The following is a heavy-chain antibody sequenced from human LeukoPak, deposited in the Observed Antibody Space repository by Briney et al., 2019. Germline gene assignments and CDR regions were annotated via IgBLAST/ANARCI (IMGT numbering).Heavy chain of an antibody. CDR1: GGSISSDY. V-gene: IGHV4-59*01. J-gene: IGHJ4*02. CDR3: ARLSGYSSGHYYSDY. Sequence: SETLSLTWTVSGGSISSDYWSWIRQPPGKGLEWIGYIYYRGSTNYNPSLKSRVTISVDTSKNQFSLKLSSVTAADTAVYYCARLSGYSSGHYYSDYWGQGTLVTVSS. CDR2: IYYRGST. D-gene: IGHD3-22*01.